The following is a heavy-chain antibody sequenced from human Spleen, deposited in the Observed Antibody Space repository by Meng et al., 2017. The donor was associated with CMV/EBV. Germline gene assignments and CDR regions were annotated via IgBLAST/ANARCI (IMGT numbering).Heavy chain of an antibody. CDR2: IYWNDDI. CDR3: AHSVGLEERRVKWFDP. CDR1: FSLSASGVG. V-gene: IGHV2-5*01. Sequence: FSLSASGVGVGWIRQPPGKPLEWLALIYWNDDIRYRQSLKDRLTITKDTSKNQVVFSMTDMDHGDTATYFRAHSVGLEERRVKWFDPWGPGALVTVSS. J-gene: IGHJ5*02. D-gene: IGHD3/OR15-3a*01.